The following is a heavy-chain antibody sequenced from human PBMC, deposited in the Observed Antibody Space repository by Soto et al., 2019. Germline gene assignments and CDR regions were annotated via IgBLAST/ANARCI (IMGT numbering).Heavy chain of an antibody. Sequence: KPSETLSLTCTVSDGSISSYYWGWIRQPPGKGLEWIGYIFYSGSTNYNPSLKSRVTISVDTSKNQFSLKLSSVTAADTAVYYCARGHYDILTAPHGGAFDIWGQGTMVTVSS. J-gene: IGHJ3*02. D-gene: IGHD3-9*01. CDR3: ARGHYDILTAPHGGAFDI. CDR1: DGSISSYY. V-gene: IGHV4-59*01. CDR2: IFYSGST.